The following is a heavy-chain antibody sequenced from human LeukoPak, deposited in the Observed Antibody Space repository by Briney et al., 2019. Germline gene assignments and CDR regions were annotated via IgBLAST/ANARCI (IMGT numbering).Heavy chain of an antibody. J-gene: IGHJ4*02. V-gene: IGHV3-7*04. D-gene: IGHD2-2*01. CDR3: ARGGFRYV. CDR2: IKEDGSEK. Sequence: GGSLRLSCAASGFTFTTYWMSWVRQAPGKGLEWVANIKEDGSEKNYVDSVKGRFTISRDNAENSLYLQMNSLRAEDTAVYYCARGGFRYVWGQGTLVTVSS. CDR1: GFTFTTYW.